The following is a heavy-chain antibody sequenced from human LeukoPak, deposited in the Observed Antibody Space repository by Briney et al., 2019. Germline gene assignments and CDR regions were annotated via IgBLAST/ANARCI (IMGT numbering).Heavy chain of an antibody. CDR2: IIPIFGTA. CDR3: ASMDFWSGYYPPRPLDV. J-gene: IGHJ5*02. Sequence: PRASVKVSCKASGGTFSSYAISWVRQAPGQGLEWMGGIIPIFGTANYAQKFQGRVTITADESTSTAYMELSSLRSEDTAVYYCASMDFWSGYYPPRPLDVWGQGTLVTVSS. CDR1: GGTFSSYA. D-gene: IGHD3-3*01. V-gene: IGHV1-69*13.